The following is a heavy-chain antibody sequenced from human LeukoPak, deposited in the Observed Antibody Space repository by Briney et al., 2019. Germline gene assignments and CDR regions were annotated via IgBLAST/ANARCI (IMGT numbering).Heavy chain of an antibody. Sequence: SETLSLTCTVSGGSISSYYWSWIRQPPGKGLEWIGYIYYSGSTNYNPSLKSRVTISVDTSKNQFSLKLSSVTAADTAVYYCATVGKYSSSWYDYWGQGTLVTVSS. CDR2: IYYSGST. V-gene: IGHV4-59*08. CDR3: ATVGKYSSSWYDY. CDR1: GGSISSYY. D-gene: IGHD6-13*01. J-gene: IGHJ4*02.